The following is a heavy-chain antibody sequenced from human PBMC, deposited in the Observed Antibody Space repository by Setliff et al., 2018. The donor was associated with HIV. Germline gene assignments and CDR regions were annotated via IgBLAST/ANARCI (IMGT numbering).Heavy chain of an antibody. Sequence: SETLSLTCAVYGGSSSGDYWSWISQPQGKGLGWIGEINNSGSTNYNPSLKSRVTISVDTSKNQFSLKLSSVTAADTAVYYCAGGGVSGYYYANAFDIWGQGTMVTVSS. CDR2: INNSGST. J-gene: IGHJ3*02. D-gene: IGHD3-22*01. CDR3: AGGGVSGYYYANAFDI. V-gene: IGHV4-34*01. CDR1: GGSSSGDY.